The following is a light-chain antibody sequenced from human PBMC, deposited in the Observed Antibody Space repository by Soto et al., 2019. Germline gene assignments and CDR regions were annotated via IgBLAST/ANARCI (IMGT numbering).Light chain of an antibody. V-gene: IGLV2-23*02. CDR2: DVS. CDR3: RSYASTSTHV. CDR1: SSDIGSYNL. Sequence: QSALTQPASVSGSPGQSITISCTGTSSDIGSYNLVSWYQQHPGKAPKLMIYDVSHRPSGVSYRFSGSKAGNTASLTISGLQAQDEAEYHCRSYASTSTHVFGGGTKVTVL. J-gene: IGLJ3*02.